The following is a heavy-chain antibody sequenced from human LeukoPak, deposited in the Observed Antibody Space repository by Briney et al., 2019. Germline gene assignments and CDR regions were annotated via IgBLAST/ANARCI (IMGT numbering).Heavy chain of an antibody. D-gene: IGHD3-9*01. CDR3: AKGDHYDILTGLNY. CDR2: ISWNSGSI. CDR1: GFTFDDYA. J-gene: IGHJ4*02. V-gene: IGHV3-9*01. Sequence: AGGSLRLACAASGFTFDDYAMHWVRQAPGKGLEWVSGISWNSGSIGYADSVKGRFTISRDNAKNSLYLQMNSLRAEDTALYYCAKGDHYDILTGLNYWGQGTLVTVSS.